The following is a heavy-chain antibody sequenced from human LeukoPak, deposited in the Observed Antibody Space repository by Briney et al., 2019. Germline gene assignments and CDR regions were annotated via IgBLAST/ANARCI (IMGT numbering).Heavy chain of an antibody. D-gene: IGHD3-10*01. CDR3: ARDRVAGGAFDI. CDR1: GFTFSSYS. V-gene: IGHV3-21*01. Sequence: GGSLRLSCAASGFTFSSYSMNWVRQAPGKGLEWVSSISSSSSYIYYADSVKGRFTIPRDNAKNSLYLQMNSLRAEDTAVYYCARDRVAGGAFDIWGQGTMVTVSS. J-gene: IGHJ3*02. CDR2: ISSSSSYI.